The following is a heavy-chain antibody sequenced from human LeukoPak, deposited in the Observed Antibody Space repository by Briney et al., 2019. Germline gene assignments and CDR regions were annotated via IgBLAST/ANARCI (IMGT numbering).Heavy chain of an antibody. CDR1: GFTFSTYT. CDR3: AGDLGTIGYSGYDAFDI. Sequence: GGSLRLPCAASGFTFSTYTMNWVRQAPGKGLEWVSSISSGSSYIYYADSLKGRFTISRDNAKNSLDLQMHSLRAEDTAVYYCAGDLGTIGYSGYDAFDIWGQGTMVTVSS. J-gene: IGHJ3*02. V-gene: IGHV3-21*01. D-gene: IGHD3-22*01. CDR2: ISSGSSYI.